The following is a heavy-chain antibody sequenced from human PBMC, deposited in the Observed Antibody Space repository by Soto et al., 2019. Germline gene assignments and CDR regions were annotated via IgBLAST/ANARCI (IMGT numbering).Heavy chain of an antibody. Sequence: QVQLVESGGGLVKPGGSLRLSCAASGFTFSDYYMSWIRQAPGKGLEWVSYISSSSSYTNYADSVKGRFTISRDNAKNSLSLQMYSLRAEYTAVYYCARDQYDFWSGYSPGVPAYYFHYWGQGTLVTVSS. CDR1: GFTFSDYY. V-gene: IGHV3-11*06. D-gene: IGHD3-3*01. J-gene: IGHJ4*02. CDR2: ISSSSSYT. CDR3: ARDQYDFWSGYSPGVPAYYFHY.